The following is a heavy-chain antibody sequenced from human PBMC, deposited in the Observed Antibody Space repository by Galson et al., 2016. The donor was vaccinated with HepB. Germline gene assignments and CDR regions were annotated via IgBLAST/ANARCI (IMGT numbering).Heavy chain of an antibody. D-gene: IGHD2-2*01. CDR2: ISYSGST. CDR3: ARERIVVVPAAISD. J-gene: IGHJ4*02. CDR1: GGSISSSSYY. Sequence: ETLSLTCTVSGGSISSSSYYWGWIRQPPGKGLEWIGSISYSGSTYYNQSLKSRVTISVDTSKHQFSLKLSSVTAADTAVYYFARERIVVVPAAISDWGQGTLVTVSS. V-gene: IGHV4-39*02.